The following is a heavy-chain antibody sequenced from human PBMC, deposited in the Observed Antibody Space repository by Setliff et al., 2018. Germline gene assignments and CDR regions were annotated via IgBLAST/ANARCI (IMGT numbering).Heavy chain of an antibody. Sequence: GGSLRLSCAASGFTFSTYRMHWVRRAPGKGLIWVSRLNGDGSTSTYADSVKGRFTISRDNAKNSLYLQMNSLRAEDTAVYYCARDHGELGQERRTHFFRHWGQGTLVTVSS. J-gene: IGHJ1*01. CDR3: ARDHGELGQERRTHFFRH. CDR2: LNGDGSTS. D-gene: IGHD1-1*01. CDR1: GFTFSTYR. V-gene: IGHV3-74*01.